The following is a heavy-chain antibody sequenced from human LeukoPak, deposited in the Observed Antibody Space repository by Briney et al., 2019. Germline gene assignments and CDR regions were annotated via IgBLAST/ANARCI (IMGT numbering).Heavy chain of an antibody. V-gene: IGHV4-34*01. Sequence: SETLSLTCAVYGGSFSGYYWSWIRQPPGKGLEWIGEINHSGSTNYNPSLKSRVTISVDTSKNQSSLKLSSVTAADTAVYYCARGPYYYGSGSPIDYWGQGTLVTVSS. CDR3: ARGPYYYGSGSPIDY. CDR2: INHSGST. D-gene: IGHD3-10*01. J-gene: IGHJ4*02. CDR1: GGSFSGYY.